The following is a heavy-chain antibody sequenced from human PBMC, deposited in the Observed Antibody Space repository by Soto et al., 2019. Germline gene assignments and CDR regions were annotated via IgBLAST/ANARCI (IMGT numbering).Heavy chain of an antibody. J-gene: IGHJ4*02. CDR2: ISGSGGST. CDR1: GFTFSSYA. D-gene: IGHD6-19*01. Sequence: GGSLRLSCAASGFTFSSYAMSWVRQAPGKGLEWVSAISGSGGSTYYADSVKGRFTISRDNSKNTLYLQMNSLRAEDTAVYYCAKDFLRIAVAGSALDYWGQGTLVTVSS. CDR3: AKDFLRIAVAGSALDY. V-gene: IGHV3-23*01.